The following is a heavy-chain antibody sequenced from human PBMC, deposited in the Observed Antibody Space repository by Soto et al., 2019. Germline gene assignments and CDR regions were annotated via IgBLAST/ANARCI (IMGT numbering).Heavy chain of an antibody. Sequence: PSETLSLTCTVSGASMSSGGCYWTWIRQSPGKGLEWIGYIYYSGSTYYNPSLESRVAISLDTSRSQFSLTLHSVTAADTAIYYCARDRHNNFFDTWGQGTLVPVSS. V-gene: IGHV4-31*03. D-gene: IGHD6-6*01. CDR2: IYYSGST. CDR3: ARDRHNNFFDT. CDR1: GASMSSGGCY. J-gene: IGHJ5*02.